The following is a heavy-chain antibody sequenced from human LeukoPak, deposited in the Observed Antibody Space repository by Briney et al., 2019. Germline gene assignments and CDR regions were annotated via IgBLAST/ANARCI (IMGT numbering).Heavy chain of an antibody. V-gene: IGHV4-39*07. CDR2: VYYSVST. CDR1: GGSISINNFW. CDR3: ARGTPFGLMNSDN. J-gene: IGHJ4*02. Sequence: SETLSLTCSISGGSISINNFWWGWIRQSPGKAMERVGSVYYSVSTYYSPSLTRHLTMSVNTSNNQFSLKLTSLTPADTAVYYCARGTPFGLMNSDNSGQGTPVTPSS. D-gene: IGHD2-8*01.